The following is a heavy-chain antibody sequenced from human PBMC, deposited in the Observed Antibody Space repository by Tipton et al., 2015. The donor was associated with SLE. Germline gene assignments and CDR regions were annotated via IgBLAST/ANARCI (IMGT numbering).Heavy chain of an antibody. CDR2: ISTTSSRI. Sequence: GSLRLSCAASGFIFSIYSMNWVRQAPGKGLEWVSSISTTSSRIYYADSVKGRFTISRDNAKNSLYLQMDSLRAEDTAVYYCAKVMESSSHAFDIWGQGTMVTASS. D-gene: IGHD6-6*01. J-gene: IGHJ3*02. CDR1: GFIFSIYS. V-gene: IGHV3-21*03. CDR3: AKVMESSSHAFDI.